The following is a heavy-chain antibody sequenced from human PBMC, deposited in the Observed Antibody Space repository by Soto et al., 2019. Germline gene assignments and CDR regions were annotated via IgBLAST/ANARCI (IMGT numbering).Heavy chain of an antibody. CDR3: ASEWLSQTFDY. J-gene: IGHJ4*02. D-gene: IGHD3-22*01. V-gene: IGHV1-69*13. Sequence: GASVKVSCKASGGTFSSYAISWVRQAPGQGLEWMGGIIPIFGTANYAQKFQGRVTITADESTSTAYMELSSLRSDDTAVYYCASEWLSQTFDYWGQGTLVTVSS. CDR2: IIPIFGTA. CDR1: GGTFSSYA.